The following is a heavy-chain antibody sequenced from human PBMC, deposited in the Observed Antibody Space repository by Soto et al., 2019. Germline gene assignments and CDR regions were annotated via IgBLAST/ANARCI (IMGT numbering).Heavy chain of an antibody. CDR3: AKEGSASGWYRES. Sequence: GGSLRLSCAASGFTFSVSAMSWVRQAPGKGLEHVASITRSGSEAFYGDSVRGRFSMSRDNSKNMLILEMNSLRVEDTARYYCAKEGSASGWYRESWGQGALVTVSS. J-gene: IGHJ1*01. V-gene: IGHV3-23*01. D-gene: IGHD6-19*01. CDR1: GFTFSVSA. CDR2: ITRSGSEA.